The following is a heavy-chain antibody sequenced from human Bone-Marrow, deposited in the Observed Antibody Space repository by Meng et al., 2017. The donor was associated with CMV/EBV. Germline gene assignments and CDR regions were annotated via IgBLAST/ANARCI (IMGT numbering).Heavy chain of an antibody. V-gene: IGHV3-21*06. D-gene: IGHD7-27*01. J-gene: IGHJ4*02. CDR1: RFIFSSYT. CDR3: ARETTGDYFDY. CDR2: ISTSSSYI. Sequence: GESLKISCAASRFIFSSYTMNWVRQAPGKGLEWVSSISTSSSYIFYADSVKGRFTISRDNAKNSLYSQMNSLRAEDTAVYYCARETTGDYFDYWGQGTRVTVSS.